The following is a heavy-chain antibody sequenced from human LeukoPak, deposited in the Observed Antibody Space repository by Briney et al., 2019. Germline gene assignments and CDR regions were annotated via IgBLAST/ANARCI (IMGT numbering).Heavy chain of an antibody. D-gene: IGHD3-16*02. CDR1: GGSFSGYY. Sequence: SETLSLTCAVYGGSFSGYYWSWIRQPPGKGLEWIGEINHSGSTNYNPSLKSRVTLSVDTSKNQFSLKLSSVTAADTAVYYCARGEYYGYVWGSYRYSWFDPWGQGTLVTVSS. CDR2: INHSGST. J-gene: IGHJ5*02. CDR3: ARGEYYGYVWGSYRYSWFDP. V-gene: IGHV4-34*01.